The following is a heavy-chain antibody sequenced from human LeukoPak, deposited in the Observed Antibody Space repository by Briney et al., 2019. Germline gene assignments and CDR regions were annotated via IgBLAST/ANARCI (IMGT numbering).Heavy chain of an antibody. D-gene: IGHD3-22*01. Sequence: SETLSLTCTVSGGSISSHYWSWIRQPPGKGLEWIEYIYYSGSTNYNPSLKSRVTISVDTSKNQFSLKLSSVTAADTAVYYCARDDRHYFDYWGQGTLVTVSS. V-gene: IGHV4-59*11. CDR1: GGSISSHY. CDR2: IYYSGST. J-gene: IGHJ4*02. CDR3: ARDDRHYFDY.